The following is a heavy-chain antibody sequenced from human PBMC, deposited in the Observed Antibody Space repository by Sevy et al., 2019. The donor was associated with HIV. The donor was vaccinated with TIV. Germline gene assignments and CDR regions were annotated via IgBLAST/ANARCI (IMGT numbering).Heavy chain of an antibody. CDR3: AKTRYHYHISGFFGGTFVPDY. CDR1: GFTFSNYG. D-gene: IGHD3-22*01. CDR2: ISFDGSDK. Sequence: GGSLRLSCAASGFTFSNYGIHWVRQAPGKGLEWLAFISFDGSDKYYADSVKGRFTISREDSKNTLYLYLNSLRVEDTAVYYCAKTRYHYHISGFFGGTFVPDYWGHGTLVTVSS. J-gene: IGHJ4*01. V-gene: IGHV3-30*18.